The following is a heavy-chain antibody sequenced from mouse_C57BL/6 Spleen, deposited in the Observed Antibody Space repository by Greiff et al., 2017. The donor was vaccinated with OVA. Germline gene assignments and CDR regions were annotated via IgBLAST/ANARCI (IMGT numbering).Heavy chain of an antibody. CDR3: ARQPSGYAMDY. CDR2: IYPGDGDT. CDR1: GYAFSSYW. Sequence: QVQLKQSGAELVKPGASVKISCKASGYAFSSYWMNWVKQRPGKGLESIGQIYPGDGDTNYNGKFKGKATLTADKSSSTAYMQLSSLTSEDSAVYFCARQPSGYAMDYWGQGTSVTVSS. J-gene: IGHJ4*01. V-gene: IGHV1-80*01. D-gene: IGHD3-1*01.